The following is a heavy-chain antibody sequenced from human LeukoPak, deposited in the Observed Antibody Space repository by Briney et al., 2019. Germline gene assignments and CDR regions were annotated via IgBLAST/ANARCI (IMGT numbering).Heavy chain of an antibody. D-gene: IGHD3-10*02. CDR1: GFTFSLYT. J-gene: IGHJ6*04. CDR2: ISYDGSDK. Sequence: GGSLRLSCAASGFTFSLYTMHWVRQAPGKGLEWVAVISYDGSDKYYADSVKGRFTISRDNSRNTLFLQMNSLRAEDTAVYYCAELGITMIGGVWGKGTTVTISS. V-gene: IGHV3-30*04. CDR3: AELGITMIGGV.